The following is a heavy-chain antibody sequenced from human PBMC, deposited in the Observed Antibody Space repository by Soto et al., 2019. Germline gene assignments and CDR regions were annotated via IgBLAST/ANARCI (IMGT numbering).Heavy chain of an antibody. Sequence: TGGSLRLSCAASGFTFSDYYMSWIRQATGKGLEWVSYISSSSSTIYYADSVKGRFTISRDNAKNSLYLQMNSLRDEDTAVYYCARVGYGSGSSYFDYWGQGTLVTVSS. CDR2: ISSSSSTI. J-gene: IGHJ4*02. V-gene: IGHV3-11*04. D-gene: IGHD3-10*01. CDR3: ARVGYGSGSSYFDY. CDR1: GFTFSDYY.